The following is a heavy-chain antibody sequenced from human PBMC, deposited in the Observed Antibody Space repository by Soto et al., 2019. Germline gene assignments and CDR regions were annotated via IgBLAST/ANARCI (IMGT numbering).Heavy chain of an antibody. CDR1: GGTFSSYA. J-gene: IGHJ6*02. D-gene: IGHD2-2*02. CDR3: ARSAAIEWYGMDV. CDR2: IIPIFGTA. V-gene: IGHV1-69*13. Sequence: ASVKVSCKAAGGTFSSYAISWVRQAPGQGLEWMGGIIPIFGTANYAQKFQGGVTITADESTSTAYMELSSLRSEDTAVYYCARSAAIEWYGMDVWGQGTTVTVSS.